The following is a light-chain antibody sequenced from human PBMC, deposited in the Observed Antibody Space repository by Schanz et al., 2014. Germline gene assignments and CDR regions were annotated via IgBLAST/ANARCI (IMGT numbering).Light chain of an antibody. J-gene: IGLJ2*01. V-gene: IGLV1-44*01. CDR1: SSNIGSNT. CDR3: QSYDNSLSVVV. Sequence: QSVLTQPPSASGTPGQRVTISCSGSSSNIGSNTVNWYQQLPGTAPKLLIFINNQRPSGVPDRFSGSKSGTSASLAIGGLRSEDEADYYCQSYDNSLSVVVFGGGTKLTVL. CDR2: INN.